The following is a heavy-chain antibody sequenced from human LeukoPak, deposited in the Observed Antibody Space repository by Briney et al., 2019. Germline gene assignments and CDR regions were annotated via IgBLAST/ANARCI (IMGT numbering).Heavy chain of an antibody. V-gene: IGHV1-2*02. CDR3: ARGEVLRGIIVTRANDD. D-gene: IGHD3-10*01. Sequence: ASEKVPCKACGYTFTGHNIQWVRQAPRQGREWMGWINPITGDTNYAQKFQGRVTMIRDTSISTAYMELSRLRSDDTAIYYCARGEVLRGIIVTRANDDWGQGTLVTVSS. CDR1: GYTFTGHN. CDR2: INPITGDT. J-gene: IGHJ4*02.